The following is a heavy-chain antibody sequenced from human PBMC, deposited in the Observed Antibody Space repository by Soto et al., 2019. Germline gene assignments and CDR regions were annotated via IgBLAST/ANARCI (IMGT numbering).Heavy chain of an antibody. CDR3: AKASGAFDI. Sequence: PGGSLRLSCAASGFTFSSYAMHWVRQAPGKGLEWVSGISWNSGSIGYADSVKGRFTISRDNAKNSLYLQMNSLRAEDTALYYCAKASGAFDIWGQGTMVTVSS. CDR2: ISWNSGSI. CDR1: GFTFSSYA. J-gene: IGHJ3*02. V-gene: IGHV3-9*01.